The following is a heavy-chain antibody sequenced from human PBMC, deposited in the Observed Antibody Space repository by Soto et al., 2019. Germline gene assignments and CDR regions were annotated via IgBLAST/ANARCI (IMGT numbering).Heavy chain of an antibody. CDR3: ARHGYSSGRTYFDY. V-gene: IGHV4-39*01. CDR2: IYDRGST. Sequence: SETLSLTCTVSGGSIGSSSYYWGWIRQPPGKGLEWIGSIYDRGSTYNNPSLKSRLTTSVDTSKNQFSLKLTSVTAADTAVYYCARHGYSSGRTYFDYWGQGTLVTVSS. CDR1: GGSIGSSSYY. J-gene: IGHJ4*02. D-gene: IGHD6-19*01.